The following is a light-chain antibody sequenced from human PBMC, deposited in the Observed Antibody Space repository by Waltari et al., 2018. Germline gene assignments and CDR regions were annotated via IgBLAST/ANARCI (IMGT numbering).Light chain of an antibody. CDR2: GAA. J-gene: IGKJ1*01. Sequence: DIQMTQSPSSLSASVGDRVTITCRASQGISNSLAWYQQKAWKAPKLLLSGAARLESGVPSRFSGSGSGTHYTLTISSLQPEDFATYYCQQYYTMWTFGQGTKVEVK. V-gene: IGKV1-NL1*01. CDR3: QQYYTMWT. CDR1: QGISNS.